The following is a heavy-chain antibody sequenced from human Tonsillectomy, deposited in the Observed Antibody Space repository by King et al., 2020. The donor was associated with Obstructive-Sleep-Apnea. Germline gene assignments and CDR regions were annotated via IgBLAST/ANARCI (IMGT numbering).Heavy chain of an antibody. V-gene: IGHV5-51*01. Sequence: QLVQSGAEVKKPGESLKISCKGSGHSFSNYWIAWVRQMPGKGLEWMGIIYPGDSDTRYSPSFQGQVTISADRSISTAYLQWSSLKASDTAMYYCATREGEYPPYAAYDYWGQGTLVTVSS. D-gene: IGHD2-2*01. CDR3: ATREGEYPPYAAYDY. CDR1: GHSFSNYW. J-gene: IGHJ4*02. CDR2: IYPGDSDT.